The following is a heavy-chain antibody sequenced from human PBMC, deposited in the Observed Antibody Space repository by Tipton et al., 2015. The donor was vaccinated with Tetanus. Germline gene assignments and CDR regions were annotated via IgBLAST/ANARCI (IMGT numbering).Heavy chain of an antibody. CDR3: ARANYEFPKKGPFDS. CDR2: VSSSGST. J-gene: IGHJ4*02. Sequence: LRLSCTVSGGSVRSGSYYWNWIRQPPGKGLEWIGYVSSSGSTHSNYSLKSRITISQDTSKNQFSLRLTSVTAADTAVYYCARANYEFPKKGPFDSWGQGSLVIVSS. D-gene: IGHD3-3*01. V-gene: IGHV4-61*01. CDR1: GGSVRSGSYY.